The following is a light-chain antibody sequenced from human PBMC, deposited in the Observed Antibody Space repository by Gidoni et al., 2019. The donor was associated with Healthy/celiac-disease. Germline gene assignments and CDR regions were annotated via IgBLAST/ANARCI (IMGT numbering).Light chain of an antibody. CDR3: QQYNNWHPWT. CDR1: PSVSSN. CDR2: GAS. V-gene: IGKV3-15*01. Sequence: EIVMTQSPTTLSVSPGERATLPCRASPSVSSNLAWYQQKPGQAPRLLIYGASTRATGIPARFSGSGSGTEVTLTISSLQSEDFAVYYCQQYNNWHPWTFXQXTKVEIK. J-gene: IGKJ1*01.